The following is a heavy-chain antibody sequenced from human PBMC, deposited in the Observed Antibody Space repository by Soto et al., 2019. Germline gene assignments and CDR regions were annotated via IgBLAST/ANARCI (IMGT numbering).Heavy chain of an antibody. V-gene: IGHV4-39*01. CDR1: GDSISSSSYY. CDR3: ARPLQLAVSGFDP. D-gene: IGHD3-3*02. Sequence: SETLSLTCAVSGDSISSSSYYWAWIRQPPGKGLEWIGSIHYRANSYYSPSLKSRITISVDASMNQISLRLSSVTAADTAVYYCARPLQLAVSGFDPWGQGTLVTVSS. CDR2: IHYRANS. J-gene: IGHJ5*02.